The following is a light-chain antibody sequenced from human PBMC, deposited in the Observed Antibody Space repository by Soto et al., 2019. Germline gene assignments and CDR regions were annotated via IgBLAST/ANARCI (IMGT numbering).Light chain of an antibody. CDR3: QQYNSDSVA. Sequence: THSGGPRSLSPAVRATLSCRASQAIGSNLAWYQQKPGKAPKLLIYKASSLESGVPSSFSGSGSGTEFSLTISSLQPDDFATYYCQQYNSDSVAFGQGTKVDIK. V-gene: IGKV1-5*03. J-gene: IGKJ1*01. CDR1: QAIGSN. CDR2: KAS.